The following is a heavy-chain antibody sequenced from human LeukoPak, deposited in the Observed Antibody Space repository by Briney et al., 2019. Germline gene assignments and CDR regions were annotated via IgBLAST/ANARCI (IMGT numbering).Heavy chain of an antibody. Sequence: GGSLRLSCAASGFTFSSFWMHWVSHAPGKGLVWVSRINSDGSSTSYADSVKGQFTISRDNSKNTVYLQMNSLRAEDTAVYYCAGSGPDYDIIVWGQGTLVTVSS. J-gene: IGHJ4*02. CDR2: INSDGSST. CDR1: GFTFSSFW. CDR3: AGSGPDYDIIV. V-gene: IGHV3-74*01. D-gene: IGHD3-9*01.